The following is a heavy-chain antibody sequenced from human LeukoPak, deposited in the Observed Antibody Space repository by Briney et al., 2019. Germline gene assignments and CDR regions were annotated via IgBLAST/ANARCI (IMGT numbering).Heavy chain of an antibody. Sequence: GGSLRLSCAASGFTFSNYWMHWVRQAPGKGLVWLSHINNDGSSTSYADSVKGRFTISRDNAKNTLYLQMNSLRAEDTAVYYCATILTGYYLDYWGQGTLVTVSS. D-gene: IGHD3-9*01. V-gene: IGHV3-74*01. CDR1: GFTFSNYW. CDR2: INNDGSST. J-gene: IGHJ4*02. CDR3: ATILTGYYLDY.